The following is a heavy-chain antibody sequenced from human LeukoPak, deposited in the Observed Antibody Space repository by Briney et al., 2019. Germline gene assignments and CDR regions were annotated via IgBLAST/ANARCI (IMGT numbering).Heavy chain of an antibody. J-gene: IGHJ6*02. Sequence: SETLSLTCTVSGASISSSSYYWGWIRQPPGKGLEWIGSIYYSGTTYYNPSLKSRVTISVDTSKNQFSLKLSSVTAADTAVYYCARAYSSGWRYGMDVWGQGTTVTVSS. V-gene: IGHV4-39*07. CDR3: ARAYSSGWRYGMDV. CDR2: IYYSGTT. CDR1: GASISSSSYY. D-gene: IGHD6-19*01.